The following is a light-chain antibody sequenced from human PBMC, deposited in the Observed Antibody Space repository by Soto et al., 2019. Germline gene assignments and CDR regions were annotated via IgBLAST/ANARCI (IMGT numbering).Light chain of an antibody. CDR1: SSDVGGYKY. V-gene: IGLV2-14*01. J-gene: IGLJ1*01. Sequence: QSALTQPPSASGSPGQSVTISCTGTSSDVGGYKYVSWFQQHPGKAPKLIIFEVSDRPSGVSTRFSGSKSGDTASLTISGLQADDEADYYCSSYTSGRDVYVFGGGTKVTVL. CDR3: SSYTSGRDVYV. CDR2: EVS.